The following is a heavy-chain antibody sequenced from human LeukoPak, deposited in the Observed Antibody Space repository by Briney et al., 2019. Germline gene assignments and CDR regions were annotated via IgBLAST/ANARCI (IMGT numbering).Heavy chain of an antibody. CDR3: ASTVGVVPARFDY. Sequence: GASVKVSCKASGYTFTGYYMHWVRQAPGQGLEWMGRINPNSGGTNNQQKFQDRVTMTRDTSISTAYMELSRLRSDDTAVYYCASTVGVVPARFDYWGQGTLVTVSS. CDR2: INPNSGGT. V-gene: IGHV1-2*06. CDR1: GYTFTGYY. J-gene: IGHJ4*02. D-gene: IGHD2-2*01.